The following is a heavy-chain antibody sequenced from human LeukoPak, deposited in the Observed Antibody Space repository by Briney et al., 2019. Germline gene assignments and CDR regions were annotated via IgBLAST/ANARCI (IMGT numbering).Heavy chain of an antibody. J-gene: IGHJ4*02. Sequence: GGSLRLPCAPSGFTFSRHGMHWVRQAPGKGLEWVAIISNDGSRKYYAHSVEGRFTISRDNSKNTVYLQMDSLRAEDTAVYYCARDRAWNYFDYWGQGTLVTVSS. CDR1: GFTFSRHG. CDR2: ISNDGSRK. D-gene: IGHD3-3*01. V-gene: IGHV3-30*03. CDR3: ARDRAWNYFDY.